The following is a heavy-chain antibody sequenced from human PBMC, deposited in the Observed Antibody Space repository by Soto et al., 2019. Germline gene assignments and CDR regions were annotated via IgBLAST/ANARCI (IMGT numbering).Heavy chain of an antibody. CDR3: AREWYYDSSGYRHHAFDI. D-gene: IGHD3-22*01. Sequence: QVQLVQSGAEVKKPGSSVKVSCKASGGTFSSYAISWVRQAPGQGLEWMGGIIPIFGTANYAQKFQGRVTITADESTSTDYMELSSLRSEDTAVYYCAREWYYDSSGYRHHAFDIWGQGTMVTVSS. J-gene: IGHJ3*02. V-gene: IGHV1-69*12. CDR2: IIPIFGTA. CDR1: GGTFSSYA.